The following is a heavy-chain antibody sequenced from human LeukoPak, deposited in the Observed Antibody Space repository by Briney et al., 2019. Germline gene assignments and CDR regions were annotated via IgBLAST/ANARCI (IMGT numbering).Heavy chain of an antibody. V-gene: IGHV1-18*04. CDR3: ARDRDRMVQGVTALFDY. Sequence: ASVKVSCKTSGYTFTTYGISWVRQAPGQGLEWMGWISGSNGNTKYAQKVQGRVTMTTDTSTTAAYMEVRSLRSDDTAVYYCARDRDRMVQGVTALFDYWGQGTLVTVSS. CDR2: ISGSNGNT. J-gene: IGHJ4*02. D-gene: IGHD3-10*01. CDR1: GYTFTTYG.